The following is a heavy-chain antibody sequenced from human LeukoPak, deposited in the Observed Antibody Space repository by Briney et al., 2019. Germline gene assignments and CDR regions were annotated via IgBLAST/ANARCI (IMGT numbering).Heavy chain of an antibody. CDR2: IYYSGST. CDR1: GGSISSSNYY. V-gene: IGHV4-39*07. J-gene: IGHJ5*02. D-gene: IGHD6-19*01. Sequence: PSETLSLTCSVSGGSISSSNYYWGWIRQPPGKGLEWIGCIYYSGSTYYNPSLKSRVTLSVDTSKNQFSLKLSSVTAADTAVYYCARVDEQWLGWNWFDPWGQGTLVTVSS. CDR3: ARVDEQWLGWNWFDP.